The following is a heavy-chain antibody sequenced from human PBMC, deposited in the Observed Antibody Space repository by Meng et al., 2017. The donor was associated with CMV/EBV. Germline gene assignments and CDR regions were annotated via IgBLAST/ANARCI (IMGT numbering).Heavy chain of an antibody. J-gene: IGHJ4*02. Sequence: QVQLQEAGPGLAKPSETLSLTCTVSGGSISSYYWSWIRQPAGKGLEWIGRIYTSGSTNYNSSLKSRVTMSVDTSKNQFSLKLSSVTAADTAVYYCAREMPIAAAGCFDYWGQGTLVTVSS. CDR2: IYTSGST. D-gene: IGHD6-13*01. V-gene: IGHV4-4*07. CDR1: GGSISSYY. CDR3: AREMPIAAAGCFDY.